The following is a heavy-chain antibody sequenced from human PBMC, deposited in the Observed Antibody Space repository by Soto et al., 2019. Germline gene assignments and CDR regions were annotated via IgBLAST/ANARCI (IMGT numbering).Heavy chain of an antibody. V-gene: IGHV4-39*01. Sequence: PAETLSLTCAVSGGSISSSSYYWGWIRQPPGKGLEWIGSIYYSGSTYYNPSLKSRVTISVDTSKNQFSLKLSSVTAADTAVYYCARGVSSSWYPGPGGQGTLVTVSS. D-gene: IGHD6-13*01. CDR2: IYYSGST. J-gene: IGHJ5*02. CDR3: ARGVSSSWYPGP. CDR1: GGSISSSSYY.